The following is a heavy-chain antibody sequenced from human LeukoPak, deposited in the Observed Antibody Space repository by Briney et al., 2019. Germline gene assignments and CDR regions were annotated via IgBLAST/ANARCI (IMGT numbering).Heavy chain of an antibody. J-gene: IGHJ6*03. V-gene: IGHV3-21*04. CDR2: ISSSSSYI. D-gene: IGHD2-21*01. Sequence: GGSLRLSCAASGFTFSGYSMNWVRQAPGKGLEWVSSISSSSSYIYYADSVKGRFTISRDNSKNTLYLQMNSLRAEDTAVYYCTKVAPYCGGDCSRGYYYYMDVWGKGTTVTVSS. CDR3: TKVAPYCGGDCSRGYYYYMDV. CDR1: GFTFSGYS.